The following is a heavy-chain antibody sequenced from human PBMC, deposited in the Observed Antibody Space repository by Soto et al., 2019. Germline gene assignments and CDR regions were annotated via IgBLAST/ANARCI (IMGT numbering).Heavy chain of an antibody. CDR2: IYHRGST. D-gene: IGHD6-13*01. CDR1: GGSISSTNW. V-gene: IGHV4-4*02. Sequence: PSETLSLTCAVSGGSISSTNWWNWVRQPPGKGLEWIGDIYHRGSTNYNPSLKSRVTISVDKSKNQFSLRLSLVTAADTAVYYCARGLAAPPAGTLDYWGLGILVTVSS. CDR3: ARGLAAPPAGTLDY. J-gene: IGHJ4*02.